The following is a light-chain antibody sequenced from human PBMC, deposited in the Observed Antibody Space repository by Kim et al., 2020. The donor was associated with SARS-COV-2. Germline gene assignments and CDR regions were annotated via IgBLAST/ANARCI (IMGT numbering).Light chain of an antibody. CDR2: GAS. V-gene: IGKV3-11*01. Sequence: CPGERATLSCRASQSVSSYLAWYQQKPGQAPRLLIYGASNRATGIPARFSGSGSGTDFTLTISSLGPEDFAVYYCQQRSNWPLMYTFGQGTKLEI. CDR3: QQRSNWPLMYT. J-gene: IGKJ2*01. CDR1: QSVSSY.